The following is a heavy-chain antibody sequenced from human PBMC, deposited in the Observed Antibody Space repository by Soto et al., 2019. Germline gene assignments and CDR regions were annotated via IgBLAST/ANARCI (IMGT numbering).Heavy chain of an antibody. V-gene: IGHV4-34*01. Sequence: SETLSLTCAVYGGSFSGYYWSWIRQPPGKGLEWIGEINHSGSTNYNPSLKSRFTISVDTSKNQFSLKLSSVTAADTAVYYCARVLYGSGSYYNYYYGMDVWGQGTTVTVSS. J-gene: IGHJ6*02. CDR1: GGSFSGYY. CDR3: ARVLYGSGSYYNYYYGMDV. D-gene: IGHD3-10*01. CDR2: INHSGST.